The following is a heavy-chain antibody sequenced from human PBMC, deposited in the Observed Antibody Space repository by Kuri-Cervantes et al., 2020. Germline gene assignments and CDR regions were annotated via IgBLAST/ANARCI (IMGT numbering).Heavy chain of an antibody. V-gene: IGHV1-69*06. J-gene: IGHJ4*02. D-gene: IGHD2-15*01. CDR1: GGTFSSYA. Sequence: SVKVSCKASGGTFSSYAISWVRQAPGQGLEWMGGIIPIFGTANYAQKFQGRVTITADKSTSTAYMVLSSLRSEDTAVYYCARDALPYCSGGSCYSGYWGQGTLVTVSS. CDR2: IIPIFGTA. CDR3: ARDALPYCSGGSCYSGY.